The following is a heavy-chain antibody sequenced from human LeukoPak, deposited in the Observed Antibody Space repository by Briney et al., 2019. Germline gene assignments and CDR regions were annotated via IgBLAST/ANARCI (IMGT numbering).Heavy chain of an antibody. CDR2: NYTSGST. CDR3: ARVRSSDHWFDY. J-gene: IGHJ4*02. D-gene: IGHD2-21*01. Sequence: PSETLSLTCTVSGGSVSNYHWSWIRQPDGKGLEWIGRNYTSGSTNYNPSLKSRVTMSVDTSKNQFSLKLTSVTAADTAVYYCARVRSSDHWFDYWGQGTLVTVSS. CDR1: GGSVSNYH. V-gene: IGHV4-4*07.